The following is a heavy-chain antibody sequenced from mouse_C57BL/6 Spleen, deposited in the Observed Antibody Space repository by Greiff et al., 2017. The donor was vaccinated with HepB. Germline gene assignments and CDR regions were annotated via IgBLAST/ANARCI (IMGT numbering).Heavy chain of an antibody. D-gene: IGHD2-5*01. V-gene: IGHV1-55*01. CDR3: ARYAYYSNYVLFDY. J-gene: IGHJ2*01. CDR2: IYPGSGST. Sequence: QVQLQQPGAELVKPGASVKMSCKASGYTFTSYWITWVKQRPGQGLEWIGDIYPGSGSTNYNEKFKSKATLTVDTSSSTAYMQLSSLTSEDSAVYYCARYAYYSNYVLFDYWGQGTTLTVSS. CDR1: GYTFTSYW.